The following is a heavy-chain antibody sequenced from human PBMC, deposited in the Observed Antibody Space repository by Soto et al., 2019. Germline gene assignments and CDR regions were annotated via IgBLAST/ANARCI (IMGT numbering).Heavy chain of an antibody. Sequence: GGSLRLSCVVSVFPFGANAMSWVRQAPGKGLEWVSGLSNTGRRTSYADSVKGRFNISRDDSENTVYLQMNSLRVEDTAVYYCATEMRATQGPFDNWGQGTLVTLSS. J-gene: IGHJ4*02. D-gene: IGHD1-26*01. CDR2: LSNTGRRT. CDR3: ATEMRATQGPFDN. CDR1: VFPFGANA. V-gene: IGHV3-23*01.